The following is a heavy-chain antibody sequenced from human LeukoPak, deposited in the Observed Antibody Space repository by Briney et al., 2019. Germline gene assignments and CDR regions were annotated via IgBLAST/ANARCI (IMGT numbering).Heavy chain of an antibody. CDR2: ISSSGSTI. CDR3: AAAPQTHRYLGY. D-gene: IGHD3-16*02. V-gene: IGHV3-11*04. CDR1: GFTFSDYF. Sequence: GGSLRLSCAASGFTFSDYFMSWIRQAPGKGLEWVSYISSSGSTIYYADSVKGRFTISRDDAKNSLYLRMNSLRSEDTAVYYCAAAPQTHRYLGYWGQGTLVTVSS. J-gene: IGHJ4*02.